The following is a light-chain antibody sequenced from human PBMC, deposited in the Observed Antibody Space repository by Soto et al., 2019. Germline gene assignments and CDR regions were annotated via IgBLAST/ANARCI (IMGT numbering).Light chain of an antibody. CDR2: TTS. V-gene: IGKV1-39*01. CDR3: QHSYTTSYS. Sequence: DIQMTQSPSSLSASVGDRVTITCRASQSIISYLNWFQQKPGKAPNLLIYTTSNLQSGVASRFSGSGSGTDFTLTISSLQPEDCATYYGQHSYTTSYSFGQGTKLEIE. CDR1: QSIISY. J-gene: IGKJ2*01.